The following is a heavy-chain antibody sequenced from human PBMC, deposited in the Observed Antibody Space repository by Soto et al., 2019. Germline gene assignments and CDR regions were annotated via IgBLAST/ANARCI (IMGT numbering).Heavy chain of an antibody. CDR1: GGSISSYY. J-gene: IGHJ5*02. V-gene: IGHV4-59*01. CDR2: IYYSGSA. CDR3: ARETYSSSNWFDP. D-gene: IGHD6-13*01. Sequence: TLSLTCTVSGGSISSYYWSWIRQPPGKGLEWIGYIYYSGSANYNPSLKSRVTISVDTSKNQFSLKLSSVTAADTAVYYCARETYSSSNWFDPWGQGTLVTVSS.